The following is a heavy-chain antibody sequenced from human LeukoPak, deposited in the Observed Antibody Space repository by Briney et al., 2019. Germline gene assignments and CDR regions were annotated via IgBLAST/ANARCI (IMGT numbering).Heavy chain of an antibody. CDR1: GFTFSSYT. CDR3: ARSTRISWSSFDY. CDR2: ISGSSTYI. J-gene: IGHJ4*02. V-gene: IGHV3-21*01. Sequence: GGSLRLSCAASGFTFSSYTMNWVRQAPGKGLEWVSSISGSSTYIYSTDSVKGRFTISRDNAKNSLYLQMNSLRAEDTAVYYCARSTRISWSSFDYWGQGTLVTVSS.